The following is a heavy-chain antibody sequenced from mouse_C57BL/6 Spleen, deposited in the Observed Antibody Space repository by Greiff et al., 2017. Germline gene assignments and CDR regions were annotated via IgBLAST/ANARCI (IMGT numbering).Heavy chain of an antibody. CDR1: GYAFSSSW. D-gene: IGHD2-4*01. V-gene: IGHV1-82*01. CDR2: IYPGDGDT. CDR3: ARDGYDYPWFAY. J-gene: IGHJ3*01. Sequence: LQESGPELVKPGASVKISCKASGYAFSSSWMNWVKQRPGKGLEWIGRIYPGDGDTNYNGKFKGKATLTADKSSSTAYMQLSSLTSEDSAVYFCARDGYDYPWFAYWGQGTLVTVSA.